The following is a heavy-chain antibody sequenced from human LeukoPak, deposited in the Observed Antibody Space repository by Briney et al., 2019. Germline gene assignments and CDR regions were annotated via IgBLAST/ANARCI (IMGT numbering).Heavy chain of an antibody. CDR1: SGSVNSGSYY. V-gene: IGHV4-61*01. Sequence: PSETLSLTCTVSSGSVNSGSYYWNWIRQPPGKGLEWIGYIYYSGSTNYNPSLKSRVTISVDTAKNQLSLKLSSVTAADTAVYYCARRAGYTSSWYEYWGQGTLVTVSP. CDR2: IYYSGST. D-gene: IGHD6-13*01. CDR3: ARRAGYTSSWYEY. J-gene: IGHJ4*02.